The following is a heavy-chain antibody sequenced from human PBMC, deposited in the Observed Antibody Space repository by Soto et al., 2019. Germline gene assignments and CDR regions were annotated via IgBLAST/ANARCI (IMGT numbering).Heavy chain of an antibody. J-gene: IGHJ5*02. V-gene: IGHV4-4*07. Sequence: SETLSLTCTVSGASISGFYWGWIRKSAGKGLEWIGRIYATGTTDYNPSLKSRVMMSVDTSKKQFSLKLRPVTAADTAVYYCVRDGTKTLRDWFDPWGQGISVTVS. CDR2: IYATGTT. CDR1: GASISGFY. D-gene: IGHD1-1*01. CDR3: VRDGTKTLRDWFDP.